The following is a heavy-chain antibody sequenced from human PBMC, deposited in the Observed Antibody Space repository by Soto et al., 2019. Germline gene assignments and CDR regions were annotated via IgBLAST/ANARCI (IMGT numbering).Heavy chain of an antibody. V-gene: IGHV4-59*01. D-gene: IGHD6-13*01. CDR2: IYYSGST. CDR1: GGSISSYY. CDR3: ARHLYSSSWALGY. J-gene: IGHJ4*02. Sequence: PSETLSLTCTVSGGSISSYYLSWIRQPPGKGLEWIGYIYYSGSTNYNPSLKRRVTISVDTSKHQFSLKLSSVTAADTAVYYCARHLYSSSWALGYWGQGTLVPVSS.